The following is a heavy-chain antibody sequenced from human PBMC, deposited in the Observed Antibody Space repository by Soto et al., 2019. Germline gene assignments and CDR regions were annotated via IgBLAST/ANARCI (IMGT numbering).Heavy chain of an antibody. CDR1: GFTFSSYW. CDR2: IKQGGSEK. J-gene: IGHJ4*02. Sequence: GSLRLSCAASGFTFSSYWMSWVRQAPGKGLEWVVNIKQGGSEKYYVDSVKGRFTISRDNSKSMLYLQMNSLRAEDTAIYYCAKDRGDSSGYPTYFFDYWGQGALVTVSS. D-gene: IGHD3-22*01. V-gene: IGHV3-7*03. CDR3: AKDRGDSSGYPTYFFDY.